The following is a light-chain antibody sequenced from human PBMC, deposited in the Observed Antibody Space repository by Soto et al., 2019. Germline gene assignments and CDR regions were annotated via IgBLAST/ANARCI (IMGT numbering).Light chain of an antibody. CDR2: EVS. Sequence: DVVMTQPPLSLSVAPGQPASISCKSSQSLLHITVETFLFWYLQKPGQSPQLLIYEVSTRVSGVPDRFSGSGSGTDFTLEISRVETDDVGIYYCMQSTQLPPTFGQGTRLEI. J-gene: IGKJ5*01. CDR1: QSLLHITVETF. V-gene: IGKV2D-29*02. CDR3: MQSTQLPPT.